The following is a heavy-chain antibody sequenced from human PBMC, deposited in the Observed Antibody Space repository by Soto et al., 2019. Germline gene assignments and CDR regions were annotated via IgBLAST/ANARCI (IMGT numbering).Heavy chain of an antibody. CDR3: AGYSQWLAPFDY. CDR1: GGSVGSSSSY. Sequence: SETLSLTCTVSGGSVGSSSSYWGWIRQPPGKGLEWIGYIYYTGSNNYNPSLRSRATISLDTSKNQVSLKVNSVTTADTALYYCAGYSQWLAPFDYWGQGTLVTVSS. J-gene: IGHJ4*02. V-gene: IGHV4-61*01. CDR2: IYYTGSN. D-gene: IGHD6-19*01.